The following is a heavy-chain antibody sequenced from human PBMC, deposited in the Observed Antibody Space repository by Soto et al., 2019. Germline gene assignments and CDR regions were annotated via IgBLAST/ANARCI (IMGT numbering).Heavy chain of an antibody. CDR3: ARDLEDIVVVVAARPSDFDY. J-gene: IGHJ4*02. D-gene: IGHD2-15*01. V-gene: IGHV3-48*01. CDR1: GFTFSSYS. CDR2: ISSSSSTI. Sequence: GGSLRLSCAASGFTFSSYSMNWVRQAPGKGLEWVSYISSSSSTIYYADSVKGRFTISRDNAKNSLYLQMNSLRAEDTAVYYCARDLEDIVVVVAARPSDFDYWGQGTLVTVSS.